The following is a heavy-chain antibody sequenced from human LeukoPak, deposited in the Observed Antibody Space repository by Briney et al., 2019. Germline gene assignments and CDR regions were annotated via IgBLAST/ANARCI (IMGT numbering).Heavy chain of an antibody. Sequence: GGSLRLSCAASGFTFSSFDMHWVRQAPGKGLEWVSGIGTLLDTDYPDSLKGRFTISRENAKNSVFLQMNNVRAGDTAVYYCVRGRNNNYYDDSGYYPYWGQETLVTVSS. CDR2: IGTLLDT. V-gene: IGHV3-13*01. CDR1: GFTFSSFD. D-gene: IGHD3-22*01. CDR3: VRGRNNNYYDDSGYYPY. J-gene: IGHJ4*02.